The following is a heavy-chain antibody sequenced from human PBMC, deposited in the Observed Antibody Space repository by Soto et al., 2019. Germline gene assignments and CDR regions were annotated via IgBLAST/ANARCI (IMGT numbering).Heavy chain of an antibody. CDR1: GSTFSSYG. J-gene: IGHJ4*02. V-gene: IGHV3-30*18. Sequence: GGSLRLSCAASGSTFSSYGMHWVRQAPGKGLEWVAVISYDGSNKYYADSVKGRFTISRDNSKNTLYLQMNSLRAEDMAVYYCAKNGGSSYVLDYWGQGTLVTVSS. CDR3: AKNGGSSYVLDY. CDR2: ISYDGSNK. D-gene: IGHD6-13*01.